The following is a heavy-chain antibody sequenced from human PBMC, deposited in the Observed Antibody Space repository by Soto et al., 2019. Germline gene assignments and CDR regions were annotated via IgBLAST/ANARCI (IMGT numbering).Heavy chain of an antibody. Sequence: SETLSLTCAVYGGSFSGYYWSWIRQPPGKGLEWIGEINHSGSTNYNPSLKSRVTISVDTSKNQFSLKLSSVTAADTAVYYCARGRRQNYYGSGSRIYYYYYYMDVWGKGTTVTVSS. CDR1: GGSFSGYY. D-gene: IGHD3-10*01. J-gene: IGHJ6*03. CDR2: INHSGST. CDR3: ARGRRQNYYGSGSRIYYYYYYMDV. V-gene: IGHV4-34*01.